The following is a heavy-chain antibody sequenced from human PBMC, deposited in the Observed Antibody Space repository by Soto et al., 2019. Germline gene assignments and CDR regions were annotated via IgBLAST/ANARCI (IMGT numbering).Heavy chain of an antibody. Sequence: QVQLQQWGAGLLKPSETLSLTCAVYGGSFSGYYWCWIRQPPGKGLEWIGESNHSGSTNCIPSPKSRVTISVDKCKNQLYLKLSSVTAADTAVYYCARERHPSRSWYLDLWGSGTLVTVSS. J-gene: IGHJ2*01. CDR3: ARERHPSRSWYLDL. CDR1: GGSFSGYY. D-gene: IGHD2-2*01. CDR2: SNHSGST. V-gene: IGHV4-34*01.